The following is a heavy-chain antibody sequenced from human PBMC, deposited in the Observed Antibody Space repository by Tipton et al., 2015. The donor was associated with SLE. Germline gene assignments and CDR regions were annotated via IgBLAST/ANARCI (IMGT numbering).Heavy chain of an antibody. CDR2: IYSSGRT. CDR3: ARLIGHSTYEFWFDP. D-gene: IGHD4-11*01. V-gene: IGHV4-4*07. Sequence: TLSLTCTVSGGAISTFYWSWIRQSAGKGLEWIGRIYSSGRTYYNPSLTSRVTISVDPSKNQFSLTLKSVTAADTAVYYCARLIGHSTYEFWFDPWGQGTLVTVSS. CDR1: GGAISTFY. J-gene: IGHJ5*02.